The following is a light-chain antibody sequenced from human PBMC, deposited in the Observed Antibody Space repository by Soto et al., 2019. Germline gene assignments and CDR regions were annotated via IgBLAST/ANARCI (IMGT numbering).Light chain of an antibody. Sequence: DIQMTQSPSSVSASVGDRVAITCRASQGISSWLAWYQQKPGKAPKLLIYGASSRATGIPDRFSGSGSGTDFTLTISGLEPEDSAVYYCQQFDDSVTFGQGTRLEIK. CDR3: QQFDDSVT. CDR1: QGISSW. CDR2: GAS. V-gene: IGKV1-12*01. J-gene: IGKJ5*01.